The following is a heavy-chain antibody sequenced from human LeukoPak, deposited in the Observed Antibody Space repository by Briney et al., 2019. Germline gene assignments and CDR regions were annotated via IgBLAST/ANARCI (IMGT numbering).Heavy chain of an antibody. J-gene: IGHJ3*02. Sequence: SETLSLTCTVSGGSISSSSYYWGWIRQPPGKGLEWIGSIYYSGSTYYNPSLKSRVTISVDTSKNQFSLKLSSVTAADTAVYYCAKEVSEVPAAIVGSAFDIWGQGTMVTVSS. V-gene: IGHV4-39*02. CDR2: IYYSGST. CDR1: GGSISSSSYY. D-gene: IGHD2-2*02. CDR3: AKEVSEVPAAIVGSAFDI.